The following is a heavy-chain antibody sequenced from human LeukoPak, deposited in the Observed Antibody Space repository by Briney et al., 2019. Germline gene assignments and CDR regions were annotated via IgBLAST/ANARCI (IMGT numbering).Heavy chain of an antibody. D-gene: IGHD1-1*01. CDR3: ARGIGTGRQPFDY. V-gene: IGHV3-48*01. J-gene: IGHJ4*02. CDR2: ISSVSITI. Sequence: GGSLRLSCAASGFTLSSYSMNWVRQAPGKGLEWVSYISSVSITIYYADSVKGRFTISRDNAKNSLYLQMNSLRAEDTAVYYCARGIGTGRQPFDYWGQGTLVTVSS. CDR1: GFTLSSYS.